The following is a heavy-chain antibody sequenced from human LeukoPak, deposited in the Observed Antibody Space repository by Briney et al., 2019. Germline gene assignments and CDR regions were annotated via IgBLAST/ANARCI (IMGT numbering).Heavy chain of an antibody. D-gene: IGHD1-26*01. V-gene: IGHV5-51*01. CDR1: GYSFTTYW. Sequence: KRGESLKISCTGSGYSFTTYWIGWVRQMPGRGLEWMGIIYGGDSDTRNSPSFQGHVTISADKSISTAYLHWSSLKASDTAIYYCARRGVGAATGFDYWGQGIKVTVSS. CDR3: ARRGVGAATGFDY. CDR2: IYGGDSDT. J-gene: IGHJ4*02.